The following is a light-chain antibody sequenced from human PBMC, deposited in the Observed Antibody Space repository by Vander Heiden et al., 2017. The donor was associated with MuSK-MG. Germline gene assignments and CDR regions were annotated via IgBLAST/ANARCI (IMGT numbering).Light chain of an antibody. CDR2: GAP. V-gene: IGKV3-15*01. Sequence: EIVMTQSPVTLSVSPGEGATLSCRASQSVSSNLAWYQEKPGQAPRLLIYGAPTRATGFPARFSGSGFGTDFTLTITSLQPEDSAIYYCQQDNTWPVTFGGGTKVEIK. J-gene: IGKJ4*01. CDR1: QSVSSN. CDR3: QQDNTWPVT.